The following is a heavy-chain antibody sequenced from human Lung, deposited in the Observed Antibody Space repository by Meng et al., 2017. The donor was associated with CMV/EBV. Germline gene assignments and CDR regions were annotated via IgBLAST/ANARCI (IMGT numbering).Heavy chain of an antibody. Sequence: SXTLSLXCTVSGGSISSSSYYWGWIRQPPGKGLEWIGSIYYSGSTYYNPSLKSRVTISVDTSKNQFSLKLSSVTAADTAVYYCARQESGWYYFDYLRQGPLVTVSS. D-gene: IGHD6-13*01. CDR2: IYYSGST. J-gene: IGHJ4*02. CDR3: ARQESGWYYFDY. CDR1: GGSISSSSYY. V-gene: IGHV4-39*01.